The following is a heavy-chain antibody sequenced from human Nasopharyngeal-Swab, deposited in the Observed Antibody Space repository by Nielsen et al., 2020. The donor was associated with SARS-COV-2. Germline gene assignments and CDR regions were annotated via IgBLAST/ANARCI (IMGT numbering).Heavy chain of an antibody. V-gene: IGHV4-39*07. CDR3: AREGLYSSSLAY. Sequence: WVRQPPGKGLEWIGSIDYSGCTYYNPSLRSRVTISVDTSKNQVSLKLSSVTAADTAVYYCAREGLYSSSLAYWGQGTLVTVSS. CDR2: IDYSGCT. D-gene: IGHD6-6*01. J-gene: IGHJ4*02.